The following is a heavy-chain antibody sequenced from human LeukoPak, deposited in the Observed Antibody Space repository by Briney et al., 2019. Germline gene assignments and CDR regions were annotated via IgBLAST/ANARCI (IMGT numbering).Heavy chain of an antibody. CDR1: GVSISNYY. CDR3: ATSLGVYYYYGMDV. CDR2: IYYSGST. V-gene: IGHV4-59*01. Sequence: KPSETLPLTCTVSGVSISNYYWSWIRQPPGKGLEWIGYIYYSGSTNYNPSLKSRVTISADTSKIQFSLKLSSVTAADTAVYYCATSLGVYYYYGMDVWGQGTTVTVSS. J-gene: IGHJ6*02.